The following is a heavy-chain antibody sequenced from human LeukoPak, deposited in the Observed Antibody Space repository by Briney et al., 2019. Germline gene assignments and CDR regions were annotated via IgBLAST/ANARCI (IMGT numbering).Heavy chain of an antibody. Sequence: PGGSLRLSCAASGFTFSSYAMHWVRQAPGKGLEWVAVVSDDGSNTYYADSVKGRFTVSRDNTKNTLYLHMNSLRAEDTAVYYCARDAFPSLPGPSSDWGQGTLVTVSS. CDR1: GFTFSSYA. V-gene: IGHV3-30*04. CDR2: VSDDGSNT. CDR3: ARDAFPSLPGPSSD. J-gene: IGHJ4*02.